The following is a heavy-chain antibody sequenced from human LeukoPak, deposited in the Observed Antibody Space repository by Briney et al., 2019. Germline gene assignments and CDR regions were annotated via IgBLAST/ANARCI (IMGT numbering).Heavy chain of an antibody. Sequence: GGSLRLSCIASGFSFSSYGMHWVRQAPGKGLEWLTFIQYDGNKYYADSVKGRFTISRDNSKNTVYLQMNSLRTEDTAVYYCAKDCGLGGDRDYWGQGTLVTVAS. J-gene: IGHJ4*02. V-gene: IGHV3-30*02. CDR2: IQYDGNK. D-gene: IGHD2-21*01. CDR1: GFSFSSYG. CDR3: AKDCGLGGDRDY.